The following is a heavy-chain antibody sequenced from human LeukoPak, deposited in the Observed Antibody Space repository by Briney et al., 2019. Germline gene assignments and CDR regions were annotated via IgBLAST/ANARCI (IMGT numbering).Heavy chain of an antibody. CDR3: ARARSSSRYSYGLGVYYFDY. Sequence: PSETLSLTCTVSGGSISSYYWSWIRQPPGKGLEWIGYIYYIGSTNYNPSLKSRVTISVDTSKNQFSLKLSSVTAADTAVYYCARARSSSRYSYGLGVYYFDYWGQGTLVAVSS. D-gene: IGHD5-18*01. J-gene: IGHJ4*02. CDR1: GGSISSYY. V-gene: IGHV4-59*08. CDR2: IYYIGST.